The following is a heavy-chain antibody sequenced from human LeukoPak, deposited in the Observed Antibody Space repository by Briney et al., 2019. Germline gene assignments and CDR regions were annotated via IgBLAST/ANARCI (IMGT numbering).Heavy chain of an antibody. Sequence: ASVKVSCKASGYTFTSYYIHWVRQAPGQGAEWMGWINPNSGGTNYAQKFKYRVTTTRDTSISTAYMELSSLTSGDTAVYYCARTEGAVAGYNNWFDPWGQGTLVTVSS. J-gene: IGHJ5*01. CDR2: INPNSGGT. V-gene: IGHV1-2*02. CDR1: GYTFTSYY. D-gene: IGHD6-19*01. CDR3: ARTEGAVAGYNNWFDP.